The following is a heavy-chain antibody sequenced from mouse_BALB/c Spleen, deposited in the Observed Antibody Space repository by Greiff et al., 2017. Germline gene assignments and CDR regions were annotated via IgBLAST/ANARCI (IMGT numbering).Heavy chain of an antibody. V-gene: IGHV1-87*01. D-gene: IGHD3-3*01. CDR3: ARVGQDAMDY. J-gene: IGHJ4*01. Sequence: VQLQQSGAELARPGASVKLSCKASGYTFTSYWMQWVKQRPGQGLEWIGAIYPGDGDTRYTQKFKGKSTLTADKSSSTAYMQLSSLASEDSAVYYCARVGQDAMDYWGQGTSVTVSS. CDR1: GYTFTSYW. CDR2: IYPGDGDT.